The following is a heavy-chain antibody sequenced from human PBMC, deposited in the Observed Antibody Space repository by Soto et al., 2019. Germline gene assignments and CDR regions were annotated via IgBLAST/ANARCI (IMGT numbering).Heavy chain of an antibody. CDR1: GYTFTSYG. V-gene: IGHV1-18*01. Sequence: ASVKVSYRASGYTFTSYGISWVRQAPGQGLEWMGWISAYNGNTNYAQKLQGRVTMTTDTSTSTAYMELRSLRSYDTAVYYCGREGWNCSGGSCYSFCYYYMDVWGKGTTVTVSS. CDR3: GREGWNCSGGSCYSFCYYYMDV. J-gene: IGHJ6*03. CDR2: ISAYNGNT. D-gene: IGHD2-15*01.